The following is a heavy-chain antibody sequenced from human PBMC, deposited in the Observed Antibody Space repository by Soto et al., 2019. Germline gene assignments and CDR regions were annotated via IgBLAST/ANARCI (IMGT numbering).Heavy chain of an antibody. CDR1: GYTFKNYG. V-gene: IGHV1-18*01. D-gene: IGHD6-19*01. J-gene: IGHJ4*02. CDR3: ARDAQPKGVAADGASDY. Sequence: QVQLVQSGPEVKNPGASVKVSCKASGYTFKNYGIKWVRQAPGQGLEWVGWITTYNGNRYSAEKFQGRVTMTTDTPTSTTYMELKSHTSDDTGVYYCARDAQPKGVAADGASDYWGQGTLVTVSS. CDR2: ITTYNGNR.